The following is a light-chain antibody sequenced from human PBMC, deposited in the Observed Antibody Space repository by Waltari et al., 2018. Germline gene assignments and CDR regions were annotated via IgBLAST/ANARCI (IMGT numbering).Light chain of an antibody. CDR3: MQDTHVPYS. CDR2: KVS. J-gene: IGKJ2*03. Sequence: DVVMTQSPLSLPIPPGQPASMTCRSSQSLLHSNGNTYLSWFLQKPGQPPRRLIYKVSNRESGVPDRFSDSGAGTDFTLKISRVEAEDVGVYYCMQDTHVPYSFGQGTKVEIK. CDR1: QSLLHSNGNTY. V-gene: IGKV2-30*02.